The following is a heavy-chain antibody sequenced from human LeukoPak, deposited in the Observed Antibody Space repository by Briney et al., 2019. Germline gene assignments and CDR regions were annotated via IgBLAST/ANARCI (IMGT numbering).Heavy chain of an antibody. Sequence: PGGSLRLSCVTSGFTFSSHAMRWVRQTPGKGLEWVSVISDGGHTTYYADSVKGRFTISRDNSKNMLCLQMNSLRTEDTALYYCARRVIISGGAIDLWGRGTMVTMSS. CDR2: ISDGGHTT. CDR1: GFTFSSHA. V-gene: IGHV3-23*01. CDR3: ARRVIISGGAIDL. J-gene: IGHJ3*01. D-gene: IGHD2/OR15-2a*01.